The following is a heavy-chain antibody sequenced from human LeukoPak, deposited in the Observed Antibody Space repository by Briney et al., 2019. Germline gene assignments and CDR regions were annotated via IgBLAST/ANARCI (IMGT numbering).Heavy chain of an antibody. CDR2: ISGSGATT. D-gene: IGHD3-16*01. V-gene: IGHV3-23*01. CDR1: GGSISSYY. Sequence: ETLSLTCTVSGGSISSYYWSWIRQPPGKGLEWVSAISGSGATTYYADTVKGRFTISRDNYKNTLYMQMNSLRAEDTAVYYCAKDRDVWGSLLDYWGQGTLVTVSS. CDR3: AKDRDVWGSLLDY. J-gene: IGHJ4*02.